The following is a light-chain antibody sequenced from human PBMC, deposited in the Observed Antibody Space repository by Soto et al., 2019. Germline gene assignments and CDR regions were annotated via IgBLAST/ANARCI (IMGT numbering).Light chain of an antibody. V-gene: IGLV2-14*03. CDR1: SSDVGGYNF. CDR3: SSYTSSSTHV. CDR2: DVN. Sequence: QSALTQPASVSGSPGQSITISCTGTSSDVGGYNFVSGYQQHPGKVPKLMIFDVNSRPSGVSDRCSGPKSGNTSSLTISGLQAEDEGDYYCSSYTSSSTHVFGSGTKLTVL. J-gene: IGLJ1*01.